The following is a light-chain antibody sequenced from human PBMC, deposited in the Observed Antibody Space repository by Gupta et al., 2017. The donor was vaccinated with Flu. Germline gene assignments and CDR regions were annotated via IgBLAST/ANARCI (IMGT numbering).Light chain of an antibody. J-gene: IGLJ3*02. CDR1: SSDVGGYND. CDR2: EVS. CDR3: SSYTSSSTLNWV. Sequence: QSALTQPASVSRSPGPSITISCTGTSSDVGGYNDVSWYQQHPGKAPKLMIYEVSNRPSGVANRYSGSKSGNTASLTISGLQAEDEADYYCSSYTSSSTLNWVFGGGTKLTVL. V-gene: IGLV2-14*01.